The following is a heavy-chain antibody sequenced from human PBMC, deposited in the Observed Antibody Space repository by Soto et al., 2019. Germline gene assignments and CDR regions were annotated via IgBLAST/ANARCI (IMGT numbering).Heavy chain of an antibody. CDR2: INHSGST. J-gene: IGHJ4*02. CDR3: SRGDYDFWSGYGPLDY. CDR1: GGSFSGYY. D-gene: IGHD3-3*01. Sequence: QVQLQQWGAGLLKPSETLSLTCAVYGGSFSGYYWSWIRQPPGKGLEWIGEINHSGSTNYNPSLKSRVTISVDTSKNQFSLKLSSVTAADTAVSYCSRGDYDFWSGYGPLDYWGQGTLVTVSS. V-gene: IGHV4-34*01.